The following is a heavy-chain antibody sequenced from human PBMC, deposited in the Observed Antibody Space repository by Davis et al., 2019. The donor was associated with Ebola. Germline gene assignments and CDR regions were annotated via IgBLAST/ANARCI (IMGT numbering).Heavy chain of an antibody. V-gene: IGHV6-1*01. CDR3: ARGRQSAFDF. Sequence: SQTLSLTCAISVDSVSSYDVAWNCIRQSPSRGLEWLGRTYYESKWRDDYAVSVKGRITISPDTPKNQFSLQLISVTPEDAAVYYCARGRQSAFDFWGQGTVVTVSS. J-gene: IGHJ3*01. CDR2: TYYESKWRD. CDR1: VDSVSSYDVA.